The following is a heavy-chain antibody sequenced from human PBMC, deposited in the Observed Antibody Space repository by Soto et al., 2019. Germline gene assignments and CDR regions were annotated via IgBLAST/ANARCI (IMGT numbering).Heavy chain of an antibody. CDR2: ISDSDGST. CDR3: AKEVEGGWYYFDY. V-gene: IGHV3-23*01. CDR1: GFTFSTYA. Sequence: EVQLLESGGGLVQPGGSLTLSCAASGFTFSTYAMTWVRQAPGKGLEWVSTISDSDGSTYYADSVKGRFTISRDNSKNTVYLQMNSLRAEDTAVYYCAKEVEGGWYYFDYWGQGTPVTVSS. D-gene: IGHD2-15*01. J-gene: IGHJ4*02.